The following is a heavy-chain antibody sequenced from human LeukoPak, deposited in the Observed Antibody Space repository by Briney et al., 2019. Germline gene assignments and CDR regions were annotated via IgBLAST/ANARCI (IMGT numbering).Heavy chain of an antibody. CDR3: ARGIYYYDSSGYYFDYFDY. CDR1: GYTFTGYY. J-gene: IGHJ4*02. CDR2: MNPNSGNT. V-gene: IGHV1-8*03. D-gene: IGHD3-22*01. Sequence: ASVKVSCKASGYTFTGYYMHWVRQAPGQGLEWMGWMNPNSGNTGYAQKFQGRVTITRNTSISTAYMELSSLRSEDTAVYYCARGIYYYDSSGYYFDYFDYWGQGTLVTVSS.